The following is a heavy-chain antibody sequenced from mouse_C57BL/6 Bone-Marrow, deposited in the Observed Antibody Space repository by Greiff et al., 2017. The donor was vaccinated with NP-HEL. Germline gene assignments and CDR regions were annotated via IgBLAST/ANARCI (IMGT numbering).Heavy chain of an antibody. D-gene: IGHD1-1*01. CDR1: GYTFTSYW. J-gene: IGHJ3*01. CDR2: IHPSDSDT. V-gene: IGHV1-74*01. CDR3: AIGYYYGSSGAY. Sequence: QVQLQQPGAELVKPGASVKVSCKASGYTFTSYWMHWVKQRPGQGLEWIGRIHPSDSDTNYNQKFKGKATLTVDKSSSTAYMQLSSLTSEDSAVYYCAIGYYYGSSGAYWGQGTLVTVSA.